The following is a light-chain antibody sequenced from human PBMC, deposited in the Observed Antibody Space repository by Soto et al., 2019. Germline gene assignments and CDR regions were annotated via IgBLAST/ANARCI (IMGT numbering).Light chain of an antibody. V-gene: IGLV2-14*01. Sequence: QSALTQPASVSESPGQSITIPCTGTSSDIGGYNYVSWYQQYPGKAPKLMIYDVTNRPSGVSNRFSGSKSGNTASLTISGLQAEDEANYYCSSYTSSNSLVVFGGATNFTVL. CDR3: SSYTSSNSLVV. CDR2: DVT. J-gene: IGLJ2*01. CDR1: SSDIGGYNY.